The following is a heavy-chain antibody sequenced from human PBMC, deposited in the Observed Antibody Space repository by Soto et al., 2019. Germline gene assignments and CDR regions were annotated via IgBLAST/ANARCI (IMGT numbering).Heavy chain of an antibody. CDR3: GPLVDAVSGPYGLHF. CDR1: VYSVPNSDSC. V-gene: IGHV4-39*01. J-gene: IGHJ4*02. CDR2: MFYSGRA. D-gene: IGHD2-15*01. Sequence: SETLSLTCTVSVYSVPNSDSCWAWIRQPPGKGLECIGSMFYSGRAYYNPSLKSRVTVSVDTSNNQFSVRVNSVTAADTAVYYCGPLVDAVSGPYGLHFWGQGTMVTVSS.